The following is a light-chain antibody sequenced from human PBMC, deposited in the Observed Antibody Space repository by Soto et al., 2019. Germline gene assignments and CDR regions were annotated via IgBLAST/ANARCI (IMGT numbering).Light chain of an antibody. J-gene: IGLJ1*01. CDR1: SSNIGSNT. Sequence: QSVLTQPPSASGTPGQRVTISCSGSSSNIGSNTVNWYQQLTGTAPKLLIYSNNQRPSGVPDRFSGSKSGTSASLAISGLQSEDEADYYCAAWDVSLSGYVFGTGTKLTVL. V-gene: IGLV1-44*01. CDR3: AAWDVSLSGYV. CDR2: SNN.